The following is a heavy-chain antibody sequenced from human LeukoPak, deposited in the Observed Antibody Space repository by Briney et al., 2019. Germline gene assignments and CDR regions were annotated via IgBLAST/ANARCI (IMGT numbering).Heavy chain of an antibody. V-gene: IGHV1-2*02. CDR3: ARENTSPESLDY. D-gene: IGHD1-14*01. Sequence: ASVKVSCKASGYTFTGYYMHWVRQAPGQGLEWMGWINPNSGGTNYAQKFRGRVTMTRDTSISTAYMELSRLRSDDTAVYYCARENTSPESLDYWGQGTLVTVSS. CDR2: INPNSGGT. J-gene: IGHJ4*02. CDR1: GYTFTGYY.